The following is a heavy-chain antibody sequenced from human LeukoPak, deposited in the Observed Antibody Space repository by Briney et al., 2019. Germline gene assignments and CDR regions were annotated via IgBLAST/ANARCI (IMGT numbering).Heavy chain of an antibody. CDR3: AKDLYDILTGPGAFDI. Sequence: GGSLRPSCAASGVRFSSYAMSWVRQAPGKGLEWVSAISGSGVSTYYADSVKGRFTVSRDNAKNSLYLQMNSLRAEDTALYYCAKDLYDILTGPGAFDIWGQGTMVTVSS. V-gene: IGHV3-23*01. CDR1: GVRFSSYA. J-gene: IGHJ3*02. D-gene: IGHD3-9*01. CDR2: ISGSGVST.